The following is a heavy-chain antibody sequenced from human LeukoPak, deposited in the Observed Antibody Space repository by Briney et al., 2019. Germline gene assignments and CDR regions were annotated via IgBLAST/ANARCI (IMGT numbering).Heavy chain of an antibody. Sequence: ASVKVSCKASGYTFTGYYMHWVRQAPGQGLEWMGWINPNSGGTNYAQKFQGWVTMTRDTSISTAYMELSRLRSDDTAVYYCARGYDSSGYSHDAFDIWGQGTMVTVSS. D-gene: IGHD3-22*01. CDR1: GYTFTGYY. V-gene: IGHV1-2*04. CDR3: ARGYDSSGYSHDAFDI. CDR2: INPNSGGT. J-gene: IGHJ3*02.